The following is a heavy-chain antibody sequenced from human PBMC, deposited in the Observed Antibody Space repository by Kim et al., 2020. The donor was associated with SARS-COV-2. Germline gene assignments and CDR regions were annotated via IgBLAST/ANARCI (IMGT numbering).Heavy chain of an antibody. J-gene: IGHJ4*01. CDR3: ALHPRVGRGWYFFDY. Sequence: SETLSLTCTVSGGSISSSSYYWGWIRQPPGKGLEWIGSIYYSGSTYYNPSLKSRVTISVDTSKNQFSLKLSSVTAADTAVYYFALHPRVGRGWYFFDYWG. D-gene: IGHD6-19*01. CDR1: GGSISSSSYY. CDR2: IYYSGST. V-gene: IGHV4-39*01.